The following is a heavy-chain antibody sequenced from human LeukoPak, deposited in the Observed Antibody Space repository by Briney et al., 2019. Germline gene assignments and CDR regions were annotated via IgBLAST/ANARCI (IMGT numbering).Heavy chain of an antibody. D-gene: IGHD3-10*01. Sequence: ASVKVSCKASGYTFTSYGISWVRQAPGQGLEWMGWISAYNGNTNYAQKLQGRVTMTTDTSTSTAYMELKSLRSDDTAVYYCAAHDYGSGSYHWFDPWGQGTLVSVSS. CDR1: GYTFTSYG. V-gene: IGHV1-18*01. CDR3: AAHDYGSGSYHWFDP. CDR2: ISAYNGNT. J-gene: IGHJ5*02.